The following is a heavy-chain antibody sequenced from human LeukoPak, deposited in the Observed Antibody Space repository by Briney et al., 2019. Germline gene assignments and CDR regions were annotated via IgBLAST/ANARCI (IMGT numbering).Heavy chain of an antibody. CDR3: GTAGGPYYYYMDV. D-gene: IGHD2-8*02. CDR1: GGAFSDYA. Sequence: GASVKVSCKASGGAFSDYALNWVRQAPGQGLEWMGVFIPILGTANCTQKFQGRVTITADKSTSTAYMELSSLRSEDTAVYYCGTAGGPYYYYMDVWGKGTTVTVSS. V-gene: IGHV1-69*10. CDR2: FIPILGTA. J-gene: IGHJ6*03.